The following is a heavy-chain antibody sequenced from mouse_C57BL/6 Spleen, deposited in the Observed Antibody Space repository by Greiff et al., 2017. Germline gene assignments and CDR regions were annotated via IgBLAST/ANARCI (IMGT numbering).Heavy chain of an antibody. V-gene: IGHV14-2*01. CDR2: IDPEDGET. CDR1: GFNIKDYY. Sequence: VQLQQSGAELVKPGASVKLSCTASGFNIKDYYMHWVKQRTEQGLEWIGRIDPEDGETKYAPKFQCKATRTADTSSNTAYLQLSSLTSADTAVYYCARSGDHGGFAYWGQGTLVTVSA. D-gene: IGHD3-1*01. CDR3: ARSGDHGGFAY. J-gene: IGHJ3*01.